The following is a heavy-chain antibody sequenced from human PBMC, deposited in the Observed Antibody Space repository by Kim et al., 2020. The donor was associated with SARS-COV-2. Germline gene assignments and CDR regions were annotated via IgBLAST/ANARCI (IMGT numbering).Heavy chain of an antibody. Sequence: SETLSLTCTVSGCSISSSSYYWGWIRQPPGKGLEWIGSIYYSGSTYYNPSLKSRVTISVDTSKNQFSLKLSSVTAADTAVYYCARDGGYCSGGSCSWGQGTLVTVSS. J-gene: IGHJ4*02. V-gene: IGHV4-39*07. CDR3: ARDGGYCSGGSCS. CDR2: IYYSGST. D-gene: IGHD2-15*01. CDR1: GCSISSSSYY.